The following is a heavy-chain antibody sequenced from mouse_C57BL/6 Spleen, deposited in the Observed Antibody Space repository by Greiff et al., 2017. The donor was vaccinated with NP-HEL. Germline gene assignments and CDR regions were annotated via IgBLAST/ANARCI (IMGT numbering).Heavy chain of an antibody. CDR3: ARDDSGYVY. Sequence: QVQLKQPGAELVMPGASVKLSCKASGYTFTSYWMHWVKQRPGQGLEWIGEIDPSDSYTNYNQKFKGKSTLTVDKSSSTAYMQLSSLTSEDSAVYYCARDDSGYVYWGQGTTLTVSS. V-gene: IGHV1-69*01. CDR1: GYTFTSYW. D-gene: IGHD3-2*02. J-gene: IGHJ2*01. CDR2: IDPSDSYT.